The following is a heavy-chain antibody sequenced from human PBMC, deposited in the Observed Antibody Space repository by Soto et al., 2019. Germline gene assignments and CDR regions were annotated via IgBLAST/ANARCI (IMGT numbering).Heavy chain of an antibody. CDR3: ARAMVVTQNWFDP. J-gene: IGHJ5*02. Sequence: SETLSLTCTVSGGSISSGDYYWSWIRQPPGKGLEWIGYIYYSGSTYYKTSLKSRVTISVDTSKNQFSLKLSSVTAADTAVYYCARAMVVTQNWFDPWGQGTLVTVSS. CDR2: IYYSGST. CDR1: GGSISSGDYY. V-gene: IGHV4-30-4*01. D-gene: IGHD2-21*02.